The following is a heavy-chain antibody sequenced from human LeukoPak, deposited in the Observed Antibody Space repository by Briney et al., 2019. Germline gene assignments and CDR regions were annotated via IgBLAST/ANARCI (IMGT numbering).Heavy chain of an antibody. CDR2: INPNKGDT. V-gene: IGHV1-2*02. CDR3: TRSSWDCSSGSCYSNMNFDY. CDR1: GYTFAGYY. D-gene: IGHD2-15*01. Sequence: GASVKVSCKASGYTFAGYYIRWVRRAPGQGLEWLGWINPNKGDTKSAQKFRDRVIMTTDTSLTTAYMEVINLSSDDTAVYYCTRSSWDCSSGSCYSNMNFDYWGQGTLVTVSS. J-gene: IGHJ4*02.